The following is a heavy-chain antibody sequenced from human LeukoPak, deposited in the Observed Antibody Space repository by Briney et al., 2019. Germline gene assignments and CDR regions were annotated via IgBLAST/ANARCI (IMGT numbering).Heavy chain of an antibody. J-gene: IGHJ4*02. D-gene: IGHD3-22*01. Sequence: GGSLRLSCTASGFTFGDYGMSWVRQAPGKGLEWVAVISYDGSNKYYADSVKGRFTISRDNSKNTLYLQMNSLRAEDTAVYYCARGDYYDSSGYYYFDYWGQGTLVTVSS. CDR2: ISYDGSNK. V-gene: IGHV3-30*03. CDR1: GFTFGDYG. CDR3: ARGDYYDSSGYYYFDY.